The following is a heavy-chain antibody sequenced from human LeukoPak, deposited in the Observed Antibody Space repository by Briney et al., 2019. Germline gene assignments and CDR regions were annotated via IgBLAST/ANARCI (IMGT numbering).Heavy chain of an antibody. CDR1: GLTFSSYS. V-gene: IGHV3-21*01. J-gene: IGHJ3*02. D-gene: IGHD2-2*01. CDR3: ARAREWCSSTSCYDDAFDI. CDR2: ISSSSYI. Sequence: PGGSLRLSCAASGLTFSSYSMNWVRQAPGKGLEWVSSISSSSYIYYADSVKGRFTISRDNAKNSLYLQMNSLRAEDTAVYYCARAREWCSSTSCYDDAFDIWGQGTMVTVSS.